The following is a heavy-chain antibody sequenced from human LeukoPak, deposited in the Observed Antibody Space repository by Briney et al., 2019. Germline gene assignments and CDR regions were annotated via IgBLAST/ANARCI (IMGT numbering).Heavy chain of an antibody. CDR1: GGSISSYY. J-gene: IGHJ4*02. Sequence: SETLSLTCTVSGGSISSYYWSWIRQPPGKGLEGMGVIYNGGSTNYNPSLKSRVTISVDTSKNQFSLKLSSVTAADTAVYYCARVHGHSSSWYWTVFDYWGQGTLVTVSS. CDR2: IYNGGST. CDR3: ARVHGHSSSWYWTVFDY. V-gene: IGHV4-59*01. D-gene: IGHD6-13*01.